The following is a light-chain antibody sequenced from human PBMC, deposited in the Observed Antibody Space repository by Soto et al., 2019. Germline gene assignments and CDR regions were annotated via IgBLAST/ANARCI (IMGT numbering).Light chain of an antibody. J-gene: IGLJ2*01. CDR3: QAWDSSTVV. CDR1: KLGDKY. V-gene: IGLV3-1*01. CDR2: QDS. Sequence: SYELTQPPSVSLSPGQTASITCSADKLGDKYACWYQQKPGQSPVLVIYQDSKRPSGIPERFSGSNSGNTATLTISGTQAMDEADYYCQAWDSSTVVFGGGTKLTVL.